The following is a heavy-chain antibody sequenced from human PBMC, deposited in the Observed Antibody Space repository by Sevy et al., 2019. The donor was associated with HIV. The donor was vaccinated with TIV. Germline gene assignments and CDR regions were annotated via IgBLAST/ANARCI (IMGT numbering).Heavy chain of an antibody. CDR1: GFTFNAFA. J-gene: IGHJ4*02. Sequence: GGSLGLSCAASGFTFNAFAFHWVRQAPGKGLAWVAVVSYDGTNKYYSDSVKGRFTISRDNSKNTVYLQMDSLRAEDTAVYYCARDQLWLAPFDYWGQGTLVTVSS. D-gene: IGHD3-10*01. CDR2: VSYDGTNK. CDR3: ARDQLWLAPFDY. V-gene: IGHV3-30-3*01.